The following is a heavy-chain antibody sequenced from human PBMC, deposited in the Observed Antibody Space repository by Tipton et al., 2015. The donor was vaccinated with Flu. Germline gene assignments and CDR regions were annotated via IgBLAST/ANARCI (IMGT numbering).Heavy chain of an antibody. V-gene: IGHV4-4*07. J-gene: IGHJ4*02. D-gene: IGHD3-10*01. CDR1: GGSINSYY. CDR3: ARFSVRGESDY. Sequence: TLSLTCTVSGGSINSYYWSWIRQSAGKGLEWIGRIYSSGSTNYNPSRKSRVTMSVDTSKKQFSLKMGSVTAADTAVYYCARFSVRGESDYWGQGTLVTVSS. CDR2: IYSSGST.